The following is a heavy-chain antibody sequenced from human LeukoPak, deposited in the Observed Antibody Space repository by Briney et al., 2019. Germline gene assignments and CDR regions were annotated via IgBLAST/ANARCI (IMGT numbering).Heavy chain of an antibody. J-gene: IGHJ5*02. CDR2: INSDGSST. D-gene: IGHD3-22*01. Sequence: GGSLRLSCAASGLTFSNYWMHWVRQAPGKGLVWVSRINSDGSSTSYADSVKGRFTISRDNAKNTLYLQMNSLRAEDTAVYYCARASCDSSGYYPFDPWGQGTLVTVSS. CDR1: GLTFSNYW. V-gene: IGHV3-74*01. CDR3: ARASCDSSGYYPFDP.